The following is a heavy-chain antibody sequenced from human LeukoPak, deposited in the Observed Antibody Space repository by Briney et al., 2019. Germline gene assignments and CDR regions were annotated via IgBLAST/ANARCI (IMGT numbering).Heavy chain of an antibody. V-gene: IGHV1-24*01. CDR2: FDPEDGET. Sequence: ASVKDSCKVSGYTLTELSMHWVRQAPGKGLEWMGGFDPEDGETIYAQKFQGRVTMTEDTSTDTAYMELSSLRSEDTAVYYCATGRRRMYYYGSGSPPWFDPWGQGTLVTVSS. CDR3: ATGRRRMYYYGSGSPPWFDP. J-gene: IGHJ5*02. CDR1: GYTLTELS. D-gene: IGHD3-10*01.